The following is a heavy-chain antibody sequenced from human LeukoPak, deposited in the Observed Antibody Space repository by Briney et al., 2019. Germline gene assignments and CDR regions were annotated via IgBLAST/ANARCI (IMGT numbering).Heavy chain of an antibody. D-gene: IGHD6-13*01. CDR1: GFTFSSYA. J-gene: IGHJ5*02. Sequence: GGCLRLSCAASGFTFSSYAMSWVRQAPGKGLEWVSAISCSGGSTYYADSVKGRFTISRDNSKNTLYLQMNSLRAEDTAVYYCAKDSSSWYNWFDPWGQGTLVTVSS. CDR3: AKDSSSWYNWFDP. CDR2: ISCSGGST. V-gene: IGHV3-23*01.